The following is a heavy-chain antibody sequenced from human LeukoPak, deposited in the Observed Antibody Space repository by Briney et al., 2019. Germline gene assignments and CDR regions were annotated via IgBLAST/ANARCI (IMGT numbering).Heavy chain of an antibody. Sequence: SETLSLTCAVYGGSFSGYYWSWIRQPPGKGLEWIGEINHSGSTNYNPSLKSRVTISVDTSKNQFSLKLSSVTAADTAVYYCARIRRSTVYSFDYWGQGTLVTVSS. CDR2: INHSGST. V-gene: IGHV4-34*01. CDR1: GGSFSGYY. J-gene: IGHJ4*02. CDR3: ARIRRSTVYSFDY. D-gene: IGHD4-17*01.